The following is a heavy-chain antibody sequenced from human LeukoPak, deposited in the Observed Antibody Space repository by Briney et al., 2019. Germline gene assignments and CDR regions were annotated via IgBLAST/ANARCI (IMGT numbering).Heavy chain of an antibody. CDR3: AKERESYFEFDL. Sequence: GGSLRLSCVTSGFTFSNYGMHWVRQLPGKGLEWVAVISYDSEGNYHVDSVKGRFTISRDNSRNTLYLQMNSLRAEDTAIYYCAKERESYFEFDLWGQGTLVTVSS. J-gene: IGHJ4*02. D-gene: IGHD1-26*01. CDR2: ISYDSEGN. V-gene: IGHV3-33*05. CDR1: GFTFSNYG.